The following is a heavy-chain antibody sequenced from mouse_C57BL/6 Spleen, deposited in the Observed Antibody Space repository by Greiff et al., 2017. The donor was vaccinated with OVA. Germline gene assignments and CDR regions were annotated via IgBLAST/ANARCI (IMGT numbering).Heavy chain of an antibody. Sequence: QVQLQQSGPGLVQPSQSLSISCTVSGFSLTSYGVHWVRQSPGQGLEWLGVIWRGGGTDYNAAFITRLSTIKDNSKSQVVFKMNSLQADDAAIDYCARSRDWDGAVEYWGQGTTVTVAS. CDR3: ARSRDWDGAVEY. CDR2: IWRGGGT. V-gene: IGHV2-2*01. J-gene: IGHJ4*01. D-gene: IGHD4-1*01. CDR1: GFSLTSYG.